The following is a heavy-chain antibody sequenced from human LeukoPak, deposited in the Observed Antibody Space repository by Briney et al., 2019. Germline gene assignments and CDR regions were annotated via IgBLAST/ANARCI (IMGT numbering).Heavy chain of an antibody. CDR2: IIPIFGTA. D-gene: IGHD3-9*01. CDR1: GGTFSSYA. CDR3: ARADYDIVPCQH. V-gene: IGHV1-69*05. J-gene: IGHJ1*01. Sequence: ASVKVSCKASGGTFSSYAISWVRQAPGQGLEWMGGIIPIFGTANYAQKFQGRVTITTDESTSTAYMELSSLRSEDTAVYYCARADYDIVPCQHWGQGTLVTVSS.